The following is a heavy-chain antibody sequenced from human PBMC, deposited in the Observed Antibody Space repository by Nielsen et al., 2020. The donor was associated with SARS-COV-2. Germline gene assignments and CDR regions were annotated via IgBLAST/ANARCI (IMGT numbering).Heavy chain of an antibody. CDR1: GFTFSSYA. V-gene: IGHV3-23*01. J-gene: IGHJ4*02. D-gene: IGHD3-10*01. Sequence: GESLKISCAASGFTFSSYAMSWVRQAPGKGLEWVSAISGSGGSTYYADSVKGRFTISRDNSKNTLYLQMNSLRAEDTAVYYCARGSGSYYTSLGYWGQGTLVTVSS. CDR2: ISGSGGST. CDR3: ARGSGSYYTSLGY.